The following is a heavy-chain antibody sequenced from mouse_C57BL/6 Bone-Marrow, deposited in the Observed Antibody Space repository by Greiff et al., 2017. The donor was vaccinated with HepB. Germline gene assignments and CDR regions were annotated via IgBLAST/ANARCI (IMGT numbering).Heavy chain of an antibody. CDR2: ILPGSGST. J-gene: IGHJ2*01. D-gene: IGHD1-1*01. CDR1: GYTFTGYW. Sequence: VQGVESGAELMKPGASVKLSYKATGYTFTGYWIEWVKQRPGHGLEWIGEILPGSGSTNYNEKFKGKATFTADTSSNTAYMQLSSLTTEDSAIYYCARGGTFITTVVAPGDYWGQGTTLTVSS. V-gene: IGHV1-9*01. CDR3: ARGGTFITTVVAPGDY.